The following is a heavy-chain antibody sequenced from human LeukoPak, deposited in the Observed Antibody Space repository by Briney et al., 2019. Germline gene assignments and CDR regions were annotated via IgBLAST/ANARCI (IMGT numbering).Heavy chain of an antibody. J-gene: IGHJ6*02. CDR2: IYPGDSDP. CDR3: ARLDTSGYYYYGMDV. CDR1: GYNFTSYW. Sequence: GESLKISCKGSGYNFTSYWIGWVRQMPGKGLEWMGIIYPGDSDPRYSPSFQGQVIISADKSISTAYLQWSSLKASDTAMYYCARLDTSGYYYYGMDVWGQGTTVTVSS. V-gene: IGHV5-51*01. D-gene: IGHD3-22*01.